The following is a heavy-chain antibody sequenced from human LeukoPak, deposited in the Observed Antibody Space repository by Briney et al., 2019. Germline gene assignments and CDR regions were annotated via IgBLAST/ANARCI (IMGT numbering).Heavy chain of an antibody. CDR3: VIDLGDYNDF. CDR1: GFTFSTHV. Sequence: GGSLRLSCVGSGFTFSTHVMSWVRRAPGMGLQWVSSISGNGHYTYYADSVRGRFTISRDGSKNTLYLQMSSLRADDTAVYYCVIDLGDYNDFWGQGTLVSVSS. CDR2: ISGNGHYT. J-gene: IGHJ4*02. D-gene: IGHD2-15*01. V-gene: IGHV3-23*01.